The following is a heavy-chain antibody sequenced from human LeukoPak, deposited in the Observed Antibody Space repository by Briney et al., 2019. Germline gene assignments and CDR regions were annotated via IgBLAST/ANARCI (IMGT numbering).Heavy chain of an antibody. CDR3: AKVGFVSGLKDYFDY. J-gene: IGHJ4*02. Sequence: PGGSLRLSCAASGFTFSSYAMHWVRQAPGKGLEWVAVISYDGSNKYYADSVKGRFTISRDNSKNTLYLQMNSLRAEDTAVYYCAKVGFVSGLKDYFDYWGQGTLVTVSS. D-gene: IGHD5-12*01. CDR2: ISYDGSNK. V-gene: IGHV3-30-3*01. CDR1: GFTFSSYA.